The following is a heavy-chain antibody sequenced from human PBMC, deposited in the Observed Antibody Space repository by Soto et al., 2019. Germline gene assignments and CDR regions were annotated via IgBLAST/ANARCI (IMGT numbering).Heavy chain of an antibody. D-gene: IGHD1-7*01. V-gene: IGHV1-3*01. Sequence: ASVKVSCKASGYTFTSHAMHWVRQAPGQRLEWMGWINAGNGNTKYSQKFQGRVTITRDTSASTAYMELSSLRSEDTAVYYCARDPPGITGTLHYWGQATLVTVSS. CDR2: INAGNGNT. CDR3: ARDPPGITGTLHY. J-gene: IGHJ4*02. CDR1: GYTFTSHA.